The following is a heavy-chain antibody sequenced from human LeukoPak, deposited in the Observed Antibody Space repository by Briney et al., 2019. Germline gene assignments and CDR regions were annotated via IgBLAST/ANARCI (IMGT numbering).Heavy chain of an antibody. CDR2: ISGSGSTI. CDR1: GFTFSNYE. CDR3: ARILSGITYYDILTGYYPDY. Sequence: PGGSLRLSCAASGFTFSNYEMNWVRQAPGKGLEWVSYISGSGSTIYYADSVKGRFTISRDNAKDSLYLQMNSLRAEDTALYYCARILSGITYYDILTGYYPDYWGQGTLVTVSS. V-gene: IGHV3-48*03. J-gene: IGHJ4*02. D-gene: IGHD3-9*01.